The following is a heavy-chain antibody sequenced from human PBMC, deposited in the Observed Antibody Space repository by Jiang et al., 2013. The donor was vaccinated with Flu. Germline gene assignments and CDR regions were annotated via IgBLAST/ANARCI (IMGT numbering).Heavy chain of an antibody. CDR3: ARDDGKSYYGMDV. D-gene: IGHD1-26*01. V-gene: IGHV4-61*02. CDR2: YTSGST. J-gene: IGHJ6*02. Sequence: YTSGSTNXNPSLKRRVTISIDTSKSQLTLKLNSVTAADTAVYFCARDDGKSYYGMDVWGQGTTVTVSS.